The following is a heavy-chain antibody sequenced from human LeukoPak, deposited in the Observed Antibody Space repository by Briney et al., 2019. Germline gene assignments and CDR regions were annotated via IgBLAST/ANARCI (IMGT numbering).Heavy chain of an antibody. J-gene: IGHJ6*03. D-gene: IGHD3-3*01. CDR1: GFTFSSYS. CDR2: ISSSSSTI. CDR3: ARMGWTEWLSSYYYYYYMDV. Sequence: GGSLRLSCAASGFTFSSYSMNWVRQAPGKGLEWVSYISSSSSTIYHADSVKGRFTISRDNAKNSLYLQMNSLRAEDTAVYYCARMGWTEWLSSYYYYYYMDVWGKGTTVTVSS. V-gene: IGHV3-48*04.